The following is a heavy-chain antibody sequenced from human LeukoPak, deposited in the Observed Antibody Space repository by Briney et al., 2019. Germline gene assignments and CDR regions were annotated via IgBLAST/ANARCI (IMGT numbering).Heavy chain of an antibody. CDR1: GGSFSGYY. CDR2: INHSGST. V-gene: IGHV4-34*01. J-gene: IGHJ1*01. CDR3: ARAILGG. Sequence: SETLSLTCAVYGGSFSGYYWCWIRQPPGKGLEWIGEINHSGSTNYNPSLKSRVTISVDTSKNQFSLKLSSVTAADTAVYYCARAILGGWGQGTLVTVSS. D-gene: IGHD3-3*02.